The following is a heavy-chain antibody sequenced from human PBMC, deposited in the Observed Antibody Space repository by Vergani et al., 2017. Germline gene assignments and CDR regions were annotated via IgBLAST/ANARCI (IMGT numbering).Heavy chain of an antibody. CDR1: GFTFSSHG. V-gene: IGHV3-33*01. Sequence: QVQLVESEGGVVQPGRSLTLFCVASGFTFSSHGMHWVRQAPGKGLEWVAVIWYDGSNKYYGDSVKGRFTISRDNARSSLYLQMNSLRAEDTAVYYCARDSFLWFGEGIDYWGQGTLVTVSS. CDR3: ARDSFLWFGEGIDY. CDR2: IWYDGSNK. D-gene: IGHD3-10*01. J-gene: IGHJ4*02.